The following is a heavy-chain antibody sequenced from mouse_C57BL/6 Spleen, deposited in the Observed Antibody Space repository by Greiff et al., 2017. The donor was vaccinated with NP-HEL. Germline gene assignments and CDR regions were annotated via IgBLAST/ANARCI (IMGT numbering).Heavy chain of an antibody. CDR3: ASLVYYDYILFAY. J-gene: IGHJ3*01. CDR2: ISYDGSN. CDR1: GYSITSGYY. V-gene: IGHV3-6*01. Sequence: DVKLQESGPGLVKPSQSLSLTCSVTGYSITSGYYWNWIRQFPGNKLEWMGYISYDGSNNYNPSLKNRISITRDTSKNQFFLKLNSVTTEDTATYYCASLVYYDYILFAYWGQGTLVTVSA. D-gene: IGHD2-4*01.